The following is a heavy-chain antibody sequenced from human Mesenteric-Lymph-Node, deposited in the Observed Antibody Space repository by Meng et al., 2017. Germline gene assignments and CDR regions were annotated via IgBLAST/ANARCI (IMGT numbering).Heavy chain of an antibody. CDR3: ARDRVEGRELLWFGELSQDALDI. D-gene: IGHD3-10*01. CDR1: GFTFSSYW. CDR2: INNDGSFT. Sequence: GGSLRLSCAASGFTFSSYWMHWVRQAPGKGLVWVSRINNDGSFTSNADSVKGRFTISRDNAKNTLYLQMNSLRAEDTAVYYCARDRVEGRELLWFGELSQDALDIWGQGTMVTVSS. V-gene: IGHV3-74*01. J-gene: IGHJ3*02.